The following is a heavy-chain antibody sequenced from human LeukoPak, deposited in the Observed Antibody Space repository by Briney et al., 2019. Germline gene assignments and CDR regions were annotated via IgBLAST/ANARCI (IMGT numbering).Heavy chain of an antibody. CDR3: ARHTGSLYDFWSGYIDY. D-gene: IGHD3-3*01. CDR1: GYTFTSYG. Sequence: AAVKVSCKASGYTFTSYGISWGRQAPGQGVGWMGWISVHNGNTKYVQKFQGRVTMTTDTYTRTAYMELRSLRSDDTAVYYCARHTGSLYDFWSGYIDYWGQRTLVTVSS. V-gene: IGHV1-18*01. CDR2: ISVHNGNT. J-gene: IGHJ4*02.